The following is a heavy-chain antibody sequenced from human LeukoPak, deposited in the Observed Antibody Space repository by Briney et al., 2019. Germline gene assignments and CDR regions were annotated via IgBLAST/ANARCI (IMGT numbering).Heavy chain of an antibody. CDR3: ATWIQLDFDY. J-gene: IGHJ4*02. D-gene: IGHD5-18*01. V-gene: IGHV1-2*02. Sequence: ASVKVSCKASGYTFSGYYLHWVRQAPGQGLEWMGWIIPNSGGTNYAEKFQGRVTMTRDTSISTAYMELSRPRSDDTAVYYCATWIQLDFDYWGQGTLVTVSS. CDR1: GYTFSGYY. CDR2: IIPNSGGT.